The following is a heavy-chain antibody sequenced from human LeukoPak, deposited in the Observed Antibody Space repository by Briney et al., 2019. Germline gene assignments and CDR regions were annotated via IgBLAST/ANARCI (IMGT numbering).Heavy chain of an antibody. CDR1: GCSFTGCY. D-gene: IGHD5-18*01. CDR3: VRGYSYGFYFDY. Sequence: ASGKVSCNSSGCSFTGCYIHWVRQAPGEGLEWMGQINPNSGGPNYGQKFQGPVTMTRDTSISTAYLELSNLRSDDTAAYYCVRGYSYGFYFDYWGQGSLVTVSS. CDR2: INPNSGGP. J-gene: IGHJ4*02. V-gene: IGHV1-2*06.